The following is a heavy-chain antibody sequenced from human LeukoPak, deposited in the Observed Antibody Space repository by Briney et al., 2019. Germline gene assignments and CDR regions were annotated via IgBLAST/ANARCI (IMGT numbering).Heavy chain of an antibody. V-gene: IGHV3-30*02. CDR3: AKDPPYYYDSSGYSGYFDY. J-gene: IGHJ4*02. D-gene: IGHD3-22*01. CDR1: GFTFSSYG. CDR2: IRYDGSNK. Sequence: GGSLRLSCAASGFTFSSYGMHWVRRAPGKGLEWVAFIRYDGSNKYYTDSVKGRFTISRDNSKNTLYLQMNSLRAEDTAVYYCAKDPPYYYDSSGYSGYFDYWGQGTLVTVSS.